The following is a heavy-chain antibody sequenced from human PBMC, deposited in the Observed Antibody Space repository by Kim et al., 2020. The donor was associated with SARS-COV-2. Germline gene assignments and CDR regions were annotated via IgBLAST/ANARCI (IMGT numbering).Heavy chain of an antibody. Sequence: GGSLRLSCAASGFTFSSYWMHWVRQAPGKGLVWVSRINSDGTTTSYGDSVKGRYTISRDNAKNTLYLQMNSLTAEDTAVYYCARRQFTRGWYYFDYWGQGTLVTVSS. D-gene: IGHD6-19*01. CDR1: GFTFSSYW. CDR2: INSDGTTT. J-gene: IGHJ4*02. V-gene: IGHV3-74*01. CDR3: ARRQFTRGWYYFDY.